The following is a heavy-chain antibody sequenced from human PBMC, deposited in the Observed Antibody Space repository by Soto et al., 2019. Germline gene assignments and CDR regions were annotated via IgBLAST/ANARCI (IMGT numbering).Heavy chain of an antibody. Sequence: GEALRISWKGSGCSFTSYWIGWGRQMPGKGLEWMGIIYPGDSDTRYSPSFQGQVTISADKSISTAYLQWSSLKASDTAMYYCARHNSPWELGYWGQGTLVTVPQ. CDR3: ARHNSPWELGY. CDR2: IYPGDSDT. CDR1: GCSFTSYW. J-gene: IGHJ4*02. V-gene: IGHV5-51*01. D-gene: IGHD1-26*01.